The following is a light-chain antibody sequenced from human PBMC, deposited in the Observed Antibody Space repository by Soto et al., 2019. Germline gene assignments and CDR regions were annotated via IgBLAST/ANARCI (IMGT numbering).Light chain of an antibody. Sequence: DIQMTQSPSSVSASVGDRVTITCRASQGINSWLAWYQQKPGKAPKLLIYAASNLQTGVPSRFSGSGSGTYFTLTILSLQPEDFVSYYCQQANSFPITFGPGTRLEIK. CDR3: QQANSFPIT. V-gene: IGKV1D-12*01. CDR1: QGINSW. CDR2: AAS. J-gene: IGKJ5*01.